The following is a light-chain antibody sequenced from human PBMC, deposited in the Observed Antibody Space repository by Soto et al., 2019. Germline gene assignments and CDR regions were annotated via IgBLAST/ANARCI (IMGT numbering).Light chain of an antibody. CDR2: AAS. CDR1: QGISNY. CDR3: QKYNSAPWT. Sequence: DIQMTHSPSSLSASVGYRGTITFRASQGISNYLAWYQQKPGKVPKLLIYAASTLQSGVPSRFSGSGSGTDFTLTISSLQPEDVATYYCQKYNSAPWTFGQRTKV. V-gene: IGKV1-27*01. J-gene: IGKJ1*01.